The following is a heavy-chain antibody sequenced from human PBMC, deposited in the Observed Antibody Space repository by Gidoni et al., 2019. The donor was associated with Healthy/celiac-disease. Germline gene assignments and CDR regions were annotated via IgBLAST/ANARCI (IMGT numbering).Heavy chain of an antibody. CDR2: INAGNGNT. CDR1: GYTFTSYA. V-gene: IGHV1-3*01. D-gene: IGHD5-18*01. CDR3: AIRGYSYGGFDY. J-gene: IGHJ4*02. Sequence: QVQLVQSGAEVKKPGASVKVSCKASGYTFTSYAMHWVRQAPGQRLEWMGWINAGNGNTKYSQKFQGRVTMTRDTSASTAYMELSSLRSEDTAVYYCAIRGYSYGGFDYWGQGTLVTVSS.